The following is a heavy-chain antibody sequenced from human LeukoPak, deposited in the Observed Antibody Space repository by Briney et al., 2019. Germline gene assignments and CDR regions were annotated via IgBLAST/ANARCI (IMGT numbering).Heavy chain of an antibody. CDR2: ISSSSSTI. CDR3: ARGQLWLQGNGYFDL. CDR1: GFTFSSYS. V-gene: IGHV3-48*02. Sequence: GGSLRLSCAASGFTFSSYSMNWVRQAPGKGLEWVSYISSSSSTIDYADSVKGRFTISRDNAKNSLYVQMNSLRDEDTAVYYCARGQLWLQGNGYFDLWGRGTLVTVSS. J-gene: IGHJ2*01. D-gene: IGHD5-18*01.